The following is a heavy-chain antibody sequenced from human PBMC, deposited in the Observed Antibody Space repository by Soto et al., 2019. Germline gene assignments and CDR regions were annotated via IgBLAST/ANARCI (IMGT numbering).Heavy chain of an antibody. CDR1: GFTFSSYW. D-gene: IGHD3-22*01. J-gene: IGHJ3*02. Sequence: EVQLVESGGGLVQPGGSQRLSCAASGFTFSSYWMSWVRQAPGKGLEWVANIKQDGSEKYYVDSVKGRFTISRDNAKNSLYLQMNSLRAEDTAVYYCARDQAYYDSSGYYLGDAFDIWGQGTMVTVSS. CDR3: ARDQAYYDSSGYYLGDAFDI. V-gene: IGHV3-7*05. CDR2: IKQDGSEK.